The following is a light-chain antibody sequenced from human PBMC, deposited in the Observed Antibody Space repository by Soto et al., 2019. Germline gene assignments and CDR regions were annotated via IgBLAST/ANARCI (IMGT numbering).Light chain of an antibody. CDR3: QSYDSTWSARYV. CDR2: GNI. J-gene: IGLJ1*01. V-gene: IGLV1-40*01. CDR1: SSNIGAGYD. Sequence: QSVLTQPPSVSGAPGQRVTISCTGSSSNIGAGYDVHWYQQRPGTAPKLLIFGNINRPSGVPDRFSGSKSGTSASLAITGLQAEDEGDYYCQSYDSTWSARYVFGTVTKHTVL.